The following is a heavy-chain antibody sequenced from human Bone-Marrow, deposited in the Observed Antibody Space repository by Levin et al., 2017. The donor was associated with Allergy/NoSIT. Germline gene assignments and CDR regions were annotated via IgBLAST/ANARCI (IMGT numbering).Heavy chain of an antibody. D-gene: IGHD3-10*01. CDR2: INHSGST. V-gene: IGHV4-34*01. Sequence: SETLSLTCAVYGGSFSGYYWSWIRQPPGKGLEWIGEINHSGSTNYNPSLKSRVTISVNTSTNQFSLKLSSVTAADTAVYYCARGPDPAQMVQGVIIPKTTVVRGRTQNNWFDPWGQGTLVTVSS. CDR1: GGSFSGYY. J-gene: IGHJ5*02. CDR3: ARGPDPAQMVQGVIIPKTTVVRGRTQNNWFDP.